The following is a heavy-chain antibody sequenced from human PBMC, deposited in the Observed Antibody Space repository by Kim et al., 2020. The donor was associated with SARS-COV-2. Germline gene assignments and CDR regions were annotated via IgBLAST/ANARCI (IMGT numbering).Heavy chain of an antibody. CDR1: GFTFSTYW. CDR3: ARTHYGDYV. V-gene: IGHV3-7*01. J-gene: IGHJ4*02. Sequence: GGSLRLSCAASGFTFSTYWMTWVRQAPGKGLEWVANINQGVTEKYYVDSVKGRFTISRDNAKNSLFLDVNSLRVEDTAVYYCARTHYGDYVWGQGTLVTVSS. CDR2: INQGVTEK. D-gene: IGHD4-17*01.